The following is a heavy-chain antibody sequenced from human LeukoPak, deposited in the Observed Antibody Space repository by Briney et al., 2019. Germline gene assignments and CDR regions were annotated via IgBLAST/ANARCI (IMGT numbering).Heavy chain of an antibody. V-gene: IGHV1-18*01. J-gene: IGHJ5*02. CDR2: ISAYNGNT. CDR1: GYTFTSYG. CDR3: ARGGITGTPLHLGASNWFDP. Sequence: ASVKVSCKASGYTFTSYGISWVRQAPGQGLEWMGWISAYNGNTNYAQKLQGRVTMTTDTSTSTAYMELRSLRSDDTAVYYCARGGITGTPLHLGASNWFDPWGQGTLVTVSS. D-gene: IGHD1-20*01.